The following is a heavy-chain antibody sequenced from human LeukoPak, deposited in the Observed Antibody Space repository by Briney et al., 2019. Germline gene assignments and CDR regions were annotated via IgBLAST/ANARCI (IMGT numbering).Heavy chain of an antibody. V-gene: IGHV1-46*01. D-gene: IGHD1-14*01. Sequence: ASVKVSCKSSGDTLTSYYINWVRQAPGQGLEWMGIFNPFGSMISYAQKFRGRVTLTRDTSASTVYMELSSLRFEDTAVYFCARGGPAYPKYLPDAENFHIWGQGTLVTVSS. CDR2: FNPFGSMI. CDR3: ARGGPAYPKYLPDAENFHI. CDR1: GDTLTSYY. J-gene: IGHJ1*01.